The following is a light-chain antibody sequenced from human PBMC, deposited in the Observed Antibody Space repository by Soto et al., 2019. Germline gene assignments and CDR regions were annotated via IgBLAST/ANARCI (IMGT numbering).Light chain of an antibody. CDR1: PPISVY. V-gene: IGKV1-39*01. Sequence: DIRMTQSPSSLSAFVGDTVTITCQTGPPISVYLNWYQQKPGKAPTLLISAASTLQSGVPSRFSVSGRGKHVALSVIDLRPEDFAVHYCQQRSNWPLSLGGGAKVDIK. CDR2: AAS. CDR3: QQRSNWPLS. J-gene: IGKJ4*01.